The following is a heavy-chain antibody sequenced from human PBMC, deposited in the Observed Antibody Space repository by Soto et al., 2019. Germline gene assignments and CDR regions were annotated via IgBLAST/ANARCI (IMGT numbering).Heavy chain of an antibody. CDR1: GYSFTSYW. D-gene: IGHD6-13*01. J-gene: IGHJ6*02. CDR2: IYPGDSDT. V-gene: IGHV5-51*01. CDR3: ARTAAAGKNYYGIDV. Sequence: LGESLKISCKGSGYSFTSYWIGWVRQMPGKGLEWMGIIYPGDSDTRYSPSFQGQVTISADKSISTPYLQWSSLKASDTAMYYCARTAAAGKNYYGIDVWGQGTTVTVSS.